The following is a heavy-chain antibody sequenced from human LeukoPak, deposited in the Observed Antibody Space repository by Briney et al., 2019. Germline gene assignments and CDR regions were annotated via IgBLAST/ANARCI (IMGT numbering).Heavy chain of an antibody. V-gene: IGHV1-8*01. J-gene: IGHJ4*02. Sequence: ASVKVSCKASGYTFTSYDINWVRQATGQGLEWMGWMNPNSGNTGYAQKFQGRVTMTRNTSISTAYMELSSLRSEDTAVYYCARCPYDSSGYVSYYFDYWGQGTLVTVSS. CDR1: GYTFTSYD. D-gene: IGHD3-22*01. CDR3: ARCPYDSSGYVSYYFDY. CDR2: MNPNSGNT.